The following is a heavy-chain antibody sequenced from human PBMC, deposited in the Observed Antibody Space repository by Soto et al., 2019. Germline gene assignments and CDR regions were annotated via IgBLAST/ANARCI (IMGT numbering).Heavy chain of an antibody. Sequence: EVQLVESGGGLVKPGGSLRLSCAASGFTFSSYSMSWVRQAPGKGLEWVSSISSSSSYIYYADSVKGRFTISRDNAKNSLYLQMNSLRAEDTAVYYCAREHGRITIFGVPSILDYYGMDVWGQGTTVTVSS. J-gene: IGHJ6*02. V-gene: IGHV3-21*01. CDR1: GFTFSSYS. CDR3: AREHGRITIFGVPSILDYYGMDV. CDR2: ISSSSSYI. D-gene: IGHD3-3*01.